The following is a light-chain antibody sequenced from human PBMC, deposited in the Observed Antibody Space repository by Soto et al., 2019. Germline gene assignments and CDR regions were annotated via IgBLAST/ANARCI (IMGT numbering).Light chain of an antibody. Sequence: QSALTQPASVSGSPGQSITISCTGTSSDVGGYNYVSWYQQHPGKAPKLMSYEVSNRPSGVSNRFSGSKSGNTASLTISGLQAEDDADYYCSSYKSSSTYVFGTGTKLTGL. CDR3: SSYKSSSTYV. V-gene: IGLV2-14*01. CDR1: SSDVGGYNY. J-gene: IGLJ1*01. CDR2: EVS.